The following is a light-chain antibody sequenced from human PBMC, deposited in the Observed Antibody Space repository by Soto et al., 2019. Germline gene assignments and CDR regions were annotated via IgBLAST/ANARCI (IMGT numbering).Light chain of an antibody. Sequence: DIQMTQSPSTLSASVGDRVTITCRASQSINSWLAWYHQKPGKAPKLLIYKASNLESGVPSRFSGSESGTEFSLTISSLQPDDFATYYCQQYNNYPWTFGQGTKVEIK. J-gene: IGKJ1*01. V-gene: IGKV1-5*03. CDR1: QSINSW. CDR3: QQYNNYPWT. CDR2: KAS.